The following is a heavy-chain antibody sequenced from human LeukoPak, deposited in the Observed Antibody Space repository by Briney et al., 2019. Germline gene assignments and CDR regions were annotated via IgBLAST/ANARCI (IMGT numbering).Heavy chain of an antibody. J-gene: IGHJ5*02. Sequence: PGGSLRLSCAASGFTISTSTMSWVRHAPGKGLEWVAKMKEDGSEISYVDSVKGRFTISRDNAKNLMFLQMNSLRAEDTAVYYCARGGYSYFASWGQGTLVTVSS. CDR3: ARGGYSYFAS. D-gene: IGHD5-18*01. CDR1: GFTISTST. CDR2: MKEDGSEI. V-gene: IGHV3-7*01.